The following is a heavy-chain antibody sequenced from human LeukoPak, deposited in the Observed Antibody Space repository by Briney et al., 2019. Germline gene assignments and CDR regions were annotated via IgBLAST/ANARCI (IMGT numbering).Heavy chain of an antibody. D-gene: IGHD5-24*01. CDR3: ARDGEMATITSWFDP. V-gene: IGHV3-11*01. Sequence: AGGSLRLSCAASGFTFRDYYMSWIRQAPGKGLEWVSYISSSGSTIYYADSVKGRFTISRDNAKNSLYLHMNSLRAEDTAVYYCARDGEMATITSWFDPWGQGTLVTVSS. CDR2: ISSSGSTI. CDR1: GFTFRDYY. J-gene: IGHJ5*02.